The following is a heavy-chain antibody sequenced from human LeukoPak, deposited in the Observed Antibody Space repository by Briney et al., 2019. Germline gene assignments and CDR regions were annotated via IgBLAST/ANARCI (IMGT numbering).Heavy chain of an antibody. CDR3: TREEGGTTVDY. D-gene: IGHD1-1*01. CDR2: ISHSGTT. J-gene: IGHJ4*02. Sequence: SETLSLTCNVSGDSISSSSYYWSWIRVPPGKGLEWIGSISHSGTTYYNPSLKSRITISQDTSKNQFSLKVSSVTAADAAAYYCTREEGGTTVDYWGQGTLVTVSS. CDR1: GDSISSSSYY. V-gene: IGHV4-39*07.